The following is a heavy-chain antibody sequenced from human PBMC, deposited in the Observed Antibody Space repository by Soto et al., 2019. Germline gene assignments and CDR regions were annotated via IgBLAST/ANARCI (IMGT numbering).Heavy chain of an antibody. CDR3: ARTCRAGEGVIMTRFYYYMDV. D-gene: IGHD3-10*01. J-gene: IGHJ6*03. CDR2: IYHSGTT. CDR1: GGSISSGGYY. V-gene: IGHV4-31*03. Sequence: SETLSLTCTVSGGSISSGGYYWSWIRQHPGKGLEWIGYIYHSGTTYYNASLKSRVTISVDTSKNQFSLELTSVTVADTAVYYCARTCRAGEGVIMTRFYYYMDVWGKGTTVTVSS.